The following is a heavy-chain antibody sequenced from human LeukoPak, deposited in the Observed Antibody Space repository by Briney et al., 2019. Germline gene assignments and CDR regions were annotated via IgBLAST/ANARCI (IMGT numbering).Heavy chain of an antibody. J-gene: IGHJ6*03. CDR3: AKDLGSGSPMDV. D-gene: IGHD3-22*01. V-gene: IGHV3-30*18. Sequence: GGSLRLSCAASGFTFSSYGMHWVRQAPGKGLEWVAVISYDGSNKYYADSVKGRFTISRDNSKNTLYLQVNSLRAEDTAVYYCAKDLGSGSPMDVWGKGTTVTVSS. CDR2: ISYDGSNK. CDR1: GFTFSSYG.